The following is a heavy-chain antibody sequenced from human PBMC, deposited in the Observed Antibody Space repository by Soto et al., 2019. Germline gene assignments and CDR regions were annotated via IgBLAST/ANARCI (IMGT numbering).Heavy chain of an antibody. CDR3: ARQGGLMVYAFGFDY. Sequence: TSETLSLTCTVSGGSISSSSYYWGWIRQPPGKGLEWIGSIYYSGSTYYNPSLKSRVTISVDTSKNQFSLKLSSVTAADTAVYYCARQGGLMVYAFGFDYWGQGTLVNVS. CDR2: IYYSGST. V-gene: IGHV4-39*01. CDR1: GGSISSSSYY. J-gene: IGHJ4*02. D-gene: IGHD2-8*01.